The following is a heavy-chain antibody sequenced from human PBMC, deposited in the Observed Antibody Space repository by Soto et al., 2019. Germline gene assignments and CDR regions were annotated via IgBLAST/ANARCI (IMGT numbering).Heavy chain of an antibody. Sequence: GGSLRLSCAASGFTFSSYAMSWVRQAPGKGLEWVSAISGSGGSTYYADSVKGRFTISRDNSKNTLYLQMNSLRAEDTAVYYCAKDSGIAAADIVVRFDPWGQGTLVTVSS. CDR1: GFTFSSYA. J-gene: IGHJ5*02. CDR2: ISGSGGST. CDR3: AKDSGIAAADIVVRFDP. V-gene: IGHV3-23*01. D-gene: IGHD6-13*01.